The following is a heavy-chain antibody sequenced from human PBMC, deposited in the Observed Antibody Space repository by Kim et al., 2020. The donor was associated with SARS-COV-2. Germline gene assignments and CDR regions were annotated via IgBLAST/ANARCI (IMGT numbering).Heavy chain of an antibody. D-gene: IGHD6-13*01. Sequence: GGSLRLSCAASGFTFSSYAMSWVRQAPGKGLEWVSIISGSGGSTYYADSVKGQFTISRDNSKNTLDMQMNSLRAEDTAVYYCAKGVCGAYSSSSTCSMDVWGQGTTVTVSS. CDR1: GFTFSSYA. CDR2: ISGSGGST. J-gene: IGHJ6*02. CDR3: AKGVCGAYSSSSTCSMDV. V-gene: IGHV3-23*01.